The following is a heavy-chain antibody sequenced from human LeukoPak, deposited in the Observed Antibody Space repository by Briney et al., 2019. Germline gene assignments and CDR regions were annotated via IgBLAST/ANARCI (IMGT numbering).Heavy chain of an antibody. V-gene: IGHV3-23*01. CDR3: ATKSNPIAVAVWYYFDY. CDR1: GFTFSSYA. Sequence: GXSLRLSCAASGFTFSSYAMSWVRQAPGKGLEWVSAISGSGGSTYYADSVKGRFTISRDNSKNTLYLQMNSLRAEDTAVYYCATKSNPIAVAVWYYFDYWGQGTLVTVSS. D-gene: IGHD6-19*01. CDR2: ISGSGGST. J-gene: IGHJ4*02.